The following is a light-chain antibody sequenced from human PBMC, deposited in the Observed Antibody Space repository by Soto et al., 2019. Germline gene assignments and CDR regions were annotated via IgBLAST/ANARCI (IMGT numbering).Light chain of an antibody. CDR2: DVS. V-gene: IGLV2-14*01. J-gene: IGLJ2*01. CDR3: CSYTSSSL. CDR1: SSDVGAYNY. Sequence: QSVLTQPASVSGSPGQSITISCTGTSSDVGAYNYVSWYQQHPGKAPKLMIYDVSKRPSGVSNRFSGSKSGSTASLTISGLQAEDEADYYCCSYTSSSLFGGGTKVTVL.